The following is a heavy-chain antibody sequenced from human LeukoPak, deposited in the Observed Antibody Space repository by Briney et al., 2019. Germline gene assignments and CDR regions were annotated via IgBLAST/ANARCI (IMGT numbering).Heavy chain of an antibody. CDR2: ISGSGGTI. CDR1: GFSFYNYA. D-gene: IGHD3-22*01. J-gene: IGHJ4*02. V-gene: IGHV3-23*01. CDR3: ARAMMVVANLWGVYDY. Sequence: GGSLRLSCAASGFSFYNYAMSLVRQAPGKGLEWLSGISGSGGTIYYVDSVKGRFTISRDNSKNTLYLQMNSLRAEDTAVYYCARAMMVVANLWGVYDYWGQGALVTVSS.